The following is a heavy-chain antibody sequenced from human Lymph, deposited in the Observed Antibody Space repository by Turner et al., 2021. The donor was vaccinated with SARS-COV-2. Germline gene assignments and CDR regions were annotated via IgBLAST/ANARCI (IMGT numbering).Heavy chain of an antibody. Sequence: QVQLVESGGGVVQPGRSLRLSCAASGFTFSSYGMHWFRQAPGKGREWVAFIWYDGSNKYYADSVKGRFTISRDNSKNTLYLQMNSLRAEETAVYYCARGSAGGDVWGQGTTVTVSS. CDR1: GFTFSSYG. CDR3: ARGSAGGDV. J-gene: IGHJ6*02. V-gene: IGHV3-33*01. CDR2: IWYDGSNK. D-gene: IGHD6-13*01.